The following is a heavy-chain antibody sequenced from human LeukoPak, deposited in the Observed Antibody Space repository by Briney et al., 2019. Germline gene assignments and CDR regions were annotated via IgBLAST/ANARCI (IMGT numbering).Heavy chain of an antibody. V-gene: IGHV3-30-3*01. CDR1: GFTFSSYA. CDR2: ISYDGSNK. CDR3: ARGFDP. J-gene: IGHJ5*02. Sequence: GRSLRLSCAASGFTFSSYAMHWVRQAPGKGLEWVAVISYDGSNKYYADSVKGRFTISRDNSKNTLYLQMNSLRAEDTAVYYCARGFDPWGQGTLVTVSS.